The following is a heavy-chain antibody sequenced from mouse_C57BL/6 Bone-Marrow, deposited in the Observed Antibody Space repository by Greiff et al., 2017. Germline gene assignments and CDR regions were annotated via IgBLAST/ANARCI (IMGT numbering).Heavy chain of an antibody. CDR3: ARRATLVATRAWFAY. J-gene: IGHJ3*01. CDR2: IYPRSGNT. Sequence: VKLQESGAELARPGASVKLSCKASGYTFTSYGISWVKQRTGQGLEWIGEIYPRSGNTYYTEKFKGKATLTADKSSSTASMELRILTSEDSAVYFCARRATLVATRAWFAYWGQGTLVTGSA. V-gene: IGHV1-81*01. CDR1: GYTFTSYG. D-gene: IGHD1-1*01.